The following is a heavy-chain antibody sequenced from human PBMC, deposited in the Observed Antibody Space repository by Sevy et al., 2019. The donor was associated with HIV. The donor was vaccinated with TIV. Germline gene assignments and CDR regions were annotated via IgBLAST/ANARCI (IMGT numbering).Heavy chain of an antibody. CDR2: INAYNDNT. Sequence: ASVKVSCKASGYSFTTYGISWVRQAPGQGLEWMGWINAYNDNTNYAQNLQGRVTMTTDTVTSTAYMELKRLTSDDTAVYYCARDGGGDYAFDVWGQGTMVTVSS. V-gene: IGHV1-18*01. J-gene: IGHJ3*01. CDR3: ARDGGGDYAFDV. CDR1: GYSFTTYG. D-gene: IGHD2-21*02.